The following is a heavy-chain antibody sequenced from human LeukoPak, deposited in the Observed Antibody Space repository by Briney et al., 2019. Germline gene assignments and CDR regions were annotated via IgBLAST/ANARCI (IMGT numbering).Heavy chain of an antibody. CDR1: GVSITTYY. Sequence: SETLSLTCTVSGVSITTYYCSWIRQSPGKGLEWIGFIYYNGVTNYNPSLRSRVTMSVGTSKNQVSLKVNSVTAADTAVYYCARHESYGDANWFDPWGQGTLVTVSS. V-gene: IGHV4-59*08. CDR3: ARHESYGDANWFDP. D-gene: IGHD4-17*01. CDR2: IYYNGVT. J-gene: IGHJ5*02.